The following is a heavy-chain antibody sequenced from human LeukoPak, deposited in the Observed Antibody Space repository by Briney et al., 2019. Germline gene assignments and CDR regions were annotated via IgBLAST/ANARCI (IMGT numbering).Heavy chain of an antibody. CDR2: MNPNSGNT. J-gene: IGHJ4*02. CDR3: RVVSGSGSYYPRDY. CDR1: GYTFTSYD. V-gene: IGHV1-8*03. D-gene: IGHD1-26*01. Sequence: VASVKVSCKASGYTFTSYDINWVRQATGQGLEWMGWMNPNSGNTGYAQKFQGRVTITRNTSISTAYMELSSLRSEDTAVYYCRVVSGSGSYYPRDYWGQGTLVTVSS.